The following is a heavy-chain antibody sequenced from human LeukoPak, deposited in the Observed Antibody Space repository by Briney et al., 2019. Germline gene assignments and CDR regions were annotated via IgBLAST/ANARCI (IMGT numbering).Heavy chain of an antibody. V-gene: IGHV3-23*01. J-gene: IGHJ4*02. CDR3: AKVASYYYDSSGYYDY. Sequence: PGGSLRLSCAASGFTFSSYWMSWVRQAPGKGLEWVSAISGSGGSTYYADSVKGRFTISRDNSKNTLYLQMNSLRAEDTAVYYCAKVASYYYDSSGYYDYWGQGTLVTVSS. CDR1: GFTFSSYW. CDR2: ISGSGGST. D-gene: IGHD3-22*01.